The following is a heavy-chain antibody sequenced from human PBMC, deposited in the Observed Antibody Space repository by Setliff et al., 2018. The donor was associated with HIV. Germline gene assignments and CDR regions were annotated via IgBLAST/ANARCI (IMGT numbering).Heavy chain of an antibody. CDR3: ARRIDNSGTFPDKNWFDT. D-gene: IGHD3-10*01. Sequence: LSLTCTVSGGSISSYCWNWIRQSPGRGLEWIGFIFSSGSTKYNPSLQSRVTVSIDTSKNQFSLKLTSVTAADTAVYYCARRIDNSGTFPDKNWFDTWGQGSLVTVSS. J-gene: IGHJ5*02. CDR1: GGSISSYC. V-gene: IGHV4-4*09. CDR2: IFSSGST.